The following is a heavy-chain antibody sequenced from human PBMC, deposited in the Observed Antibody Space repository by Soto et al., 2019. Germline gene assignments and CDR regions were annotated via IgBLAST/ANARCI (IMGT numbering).Heavy chain of an antibody. CDR3: AERGPPRDAFGI. J-gene: IGHJ3*02. Sequence: EVQLLESGGGLVQPGGSLRLSCAVSGFTFRSYAMSWVRQAPGKGPEWVSVISAGGSNTYYAESVKGRFTISRDNSKNPLDRQMNSLRDEDTPVYYCAERGPPRDAFGIWGQGTMVTVST. CDR1: GFTFRSYA. V-gene: IGHV3-23*01. CDR2: ISAGGSNT.